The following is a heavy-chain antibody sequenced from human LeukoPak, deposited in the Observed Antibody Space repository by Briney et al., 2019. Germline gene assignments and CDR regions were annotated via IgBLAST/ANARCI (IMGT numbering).Heavy chain of an antibody. CDR2: ISGSGGST. V-gene: IGHV3-23*01. J-gene: IGHJ6*03. Sequence: GGSLRLSCAASGFTFSGYAMSWVRQAPGKGLEWVSAISGSGGSTYYADSVKGRFTISRDNAKNSLYLQMNSLRAEDTALYYCARDQDYYYYMDVWGKGTTVTVSS. CDR1: GFTFSGYA. CDR3: ARDQDYYYYMDV.